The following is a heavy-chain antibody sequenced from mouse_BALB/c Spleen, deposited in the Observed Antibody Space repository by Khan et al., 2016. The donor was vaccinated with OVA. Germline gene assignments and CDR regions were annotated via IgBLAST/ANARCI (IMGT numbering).Heavy chain of an antibody. CDR2: INPYNGYT. Sequence: DVKLQESGPELVKPGASMKISCKASGYSFTDYTMNWVKQSHGKNLEWIGLINPYNGYTSYNQKFKGKATLTVDKSPSTAYMELLSLTSEDSAVYYCAIGNYYGSSSWFAYWGQGTLVTVSA. CDR1: GYSFTDYT. D-gene: IGHD1-1*01. J-gene: IGHJ3*01. CDR3: AIGNYYGSSSWFAY. V-gene: IGHV1-18*01.